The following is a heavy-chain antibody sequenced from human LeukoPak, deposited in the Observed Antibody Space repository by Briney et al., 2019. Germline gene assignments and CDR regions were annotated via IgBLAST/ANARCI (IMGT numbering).Heavy chain of an antibody. CDR2: INPSSGGT. J-gene: IGHJ4*02. V-gene: IGHV1-2*02. D-gene: IGHD1-26*01. CDR1: GYTFTGYF. CDR3: ARDDYSGSYRPFDY. Sequence: ASVRVSCKASGYTFTGYFLHWVRQAPGQGLEWMGWINPSSGGTTYAQSFQGRVTMTRDTSISTAYMELYSLRSDDTAVYYCARDDYSGSYRPFDYWGQGTLVTVSS.